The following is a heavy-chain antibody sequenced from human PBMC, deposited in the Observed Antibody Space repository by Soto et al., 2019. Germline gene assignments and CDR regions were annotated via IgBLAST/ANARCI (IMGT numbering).Heavy chain of an antibody. CDR2: IKQDGSEK. CDR3: AREGPSPQERYYFDY. V-gene: IGHV3-7*05. CDR1: GFTFSSYL. Sequence: PGGSLRLSCAASGFTFSSYLMSWVRQAPGKGLEWVANIKQDGSEKYYVDSVKGRFTISRDNAKNSLYLQMNSLRAEDTAVYYCAREGPSPQERYYFDYWGQGTLVTVSS. J-gene: IGHJ4*02.